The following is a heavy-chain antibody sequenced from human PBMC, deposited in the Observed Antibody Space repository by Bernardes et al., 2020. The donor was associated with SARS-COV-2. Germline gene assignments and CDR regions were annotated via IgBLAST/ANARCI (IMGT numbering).Heavy chain of an antibody. Sequence: SETLSLTCAVYGGSFSGYYWSWIRQPPGKGLEWIGEINHSGSTNSNPSLKSRVTISVDTSKNQFSLKLSSVTAADTAVYYCARGSAPIGYYGIDVWGQGTTVTVSS. J-gene: IGHJ6*02. CDR1: GGSFSGYY. CDR2: INHSGST. V-gene: IGHV4-34*01. CDR3: ARGSAPIGYYGIDV.